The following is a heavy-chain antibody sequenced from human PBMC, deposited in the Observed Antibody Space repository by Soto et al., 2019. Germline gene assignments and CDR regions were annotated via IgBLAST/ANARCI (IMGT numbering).Heavy chain of an antibody. J-gene: IGHJ3*02. Sequence: TLSLTCTVSGGSVSSGAYYWTWIRQRPGKGLEWIGYIYYSGSTYYSPSLESRLSISLDTSKNQFSLRLSSVTAADTAMYYCARARLRAVYAFDIWGQGTMVTVSS. D-gene: IGHD5-12*01. CDR1: GGSVSSGAYY. V-gene: IGHV4-31*03. CDR3: ARARLRAVYAFDI. CDR2: IYYSGST.